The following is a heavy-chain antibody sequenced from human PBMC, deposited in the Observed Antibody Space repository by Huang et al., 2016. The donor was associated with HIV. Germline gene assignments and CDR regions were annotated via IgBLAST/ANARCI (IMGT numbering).Heavy chain of an antibody. CDR2: INPKRGGT. D-gene: IGHD6-6*01. CDR1: GYTFTDSN. Sequence: QVQLVQSGAEVKNPGASVRVSCKASGYTFTDSNIHWGRQAPGQGLGWRGCINPKRGGTIYAQGFQGRVTRTRDTTISTVHMDLRRIQSDDTAVYFCARDWSFGSSTSPADWGQGTLVTVSS. J-gene: IGHJ4*02. V-gene: IGHV1-2*02. CDR3: ARDWSFGSSTSPAD.